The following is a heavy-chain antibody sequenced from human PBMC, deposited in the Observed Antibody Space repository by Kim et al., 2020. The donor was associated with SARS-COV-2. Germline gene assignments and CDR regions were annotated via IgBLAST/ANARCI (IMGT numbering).Heavy chain of an antibody. J-gene: IGHJ4*02. Sequence: NYSPSCQGHVTISADKSISTAYLQWSSLKASDTAMYYCARRSSSLGSFDYWGQGTLVTVSS. CDR3: ARRSSSLGSFDY. V-gene: IGHV5-10-1*01. D-gene: IGHD6-6*01.